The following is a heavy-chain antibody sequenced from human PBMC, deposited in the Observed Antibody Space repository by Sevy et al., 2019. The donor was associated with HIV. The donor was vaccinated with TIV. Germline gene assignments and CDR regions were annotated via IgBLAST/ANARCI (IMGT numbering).Heavy chain of an antibody. J-gene: IGHJ3*02. CDR1: GGSISSGDYY. V-gene: IGHV4-30-4*01. CDR3: AREWGGTTVVTEGDAFDI. Sequence: SETLSLTCTVSGGSISSGDYYWSWIRQPPGKGLEWIGYIYYSGSTYYNPSLKSRVTISVDTSKNQFSLKLSSVTAADTAVYYCAREWGGTTVVTEGDAFDIWGQGKMVTVSS. D-gene: IGHD4-17*01. CDR2: IYYSGST.